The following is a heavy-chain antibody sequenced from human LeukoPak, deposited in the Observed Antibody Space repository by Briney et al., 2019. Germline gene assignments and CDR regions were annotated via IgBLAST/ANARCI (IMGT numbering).Heavy chain of an antibody. CDR2: INHSGST. V-gene: IGHV4-34*01. CDR1: GGSFSGYY. CDR3: ARLYYPGAFDI. Sequence: PSETLSLTCAVYGGSFSGYYWSWIRQPPGKGLEWIGEINHSGSTNYNPSLKSRVTISVDMSKNQFSLKLSSVTAADTAVYYCARLYYPGAFDIWGQGTMVTVSS. D-gene: IGHD3-22*01. J-gene: IGHJ3*02.